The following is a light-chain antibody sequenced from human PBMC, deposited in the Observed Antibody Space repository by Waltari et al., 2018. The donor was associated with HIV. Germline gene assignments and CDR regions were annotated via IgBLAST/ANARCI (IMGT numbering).Light chain of an antibody. J-gene: IGLJ2*01. CDR1: RSDVGAYNS. CDR3: SSYAGSAVV. Sequence: QSALTQPPSASGSRGQSVTISCHGTRSDVGAYNSVSWYPQYPGMAPKLIIYEVNKRPSGVPDRFSGSKSGNTASLTVSGLQAEDEADFYCSSYAGSAVVFGGGTKLTVL. V-gene: IGLV2-8*01. CDR2: EVN.